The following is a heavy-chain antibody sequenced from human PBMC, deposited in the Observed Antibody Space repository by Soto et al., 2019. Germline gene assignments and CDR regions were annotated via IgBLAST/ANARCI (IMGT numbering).Heavy chain of an antibody. Sequence: GGSLRLSCAASGFTVIRTYMSWVRQAPGKGLEWVSVIYSGGSTFYADSVKGRFTISRDNSKNTLYLHMNSLRAEDTAVYYCAKMYSGSSPLQYWGQGTLVTVSS. CDR1: GFTVIRTY. CDR3: AKMYSGSSPLQY. V-gene: IGHV3-53*01. CDR2: IYSGGST. D-gene: IGHD1-26*01. J-gene: IGHJ4*02.